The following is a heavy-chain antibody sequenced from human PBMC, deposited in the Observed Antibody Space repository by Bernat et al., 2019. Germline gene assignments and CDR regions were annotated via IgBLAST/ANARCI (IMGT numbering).Heavy chain of an antibody. CDR3: ASDSILTGIDY. CDR2: IYHSGST. V-gene: IGHV4-30-2*01. Sequence: LQLQESGSGLVKPSQTLSLTCAVSGGSISSGGYSWSWIRQPPGKGLEWIGYIYHSGSTYYNPSLKSRVTISVDRSKNQFSLKLSSVTAADTAVYYCASDSILTGIDYWGQGTLVTVSS. D-gene: IGHD3-9*01. CDR1: GGSISSGGYS. J-gene: IGHJ4*02.